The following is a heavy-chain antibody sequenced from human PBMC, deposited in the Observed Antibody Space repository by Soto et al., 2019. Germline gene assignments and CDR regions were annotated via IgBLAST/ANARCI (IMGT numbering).Heavy chain of an antibody. CDR3: ARRGSGSYYDY. Sequence: EVQLLESGGGLVQPGGSLRLSCAASGFTFSSYAMRWVRQAPGKGLEWVSAISGSGGSTYYADSVKGRFTISRDNSKNTLYLQMNSMRAEDTAVYYCARRGSGSYYDYWGQGTLVTVSS. CDR1: GFTFSSYA. V-gene: IGHV3-23*01. J-gene: IGHJ4*02. CDR2: ISGSGGST. D-gene: IGHD1-26*01.